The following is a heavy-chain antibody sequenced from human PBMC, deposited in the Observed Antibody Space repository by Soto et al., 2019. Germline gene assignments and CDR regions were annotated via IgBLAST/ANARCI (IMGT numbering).Heavy chain of an antibody. Sequence: GGSLRLSCAASGFTFSSYAMSWVRQAPGKGLEWVSAISGSGGSTYYADSVKGRFTISRDNSKDTLYLQMNSLRAEDTTVYYCAKDLARTGGFANWGQGTLVTVSS. J-gene: IGHJ4*02. CDR2: ISGSGGST. CDR1: GFTFSSYA. D-gene: IGHD1-26*01. V-gene: IGHV3-23*01. CDR3: AKDLARTGGFAN.